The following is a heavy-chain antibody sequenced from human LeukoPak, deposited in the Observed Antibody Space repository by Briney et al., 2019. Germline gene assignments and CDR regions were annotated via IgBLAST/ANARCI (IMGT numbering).Heavy chain of an antibody. CDR2: IYSGGST. CDR1: GFTVSSNY. J-gene: IGHJ4*02. V-gene: IGHV3-53*01. D-gene: IGHD3-10*01. CDR3: ARLARDYYGSGSNWDY. Sequence: GGSLRLSCAASGFTVSSNYTSWVRQAPGKGLEWVSVIYSGGSTYYADSVKGRFTISRDNSKNTLYLQMNSLRAEDTAVYYCARLARDYYGSGSNWDYWGQGTLVTVSS.